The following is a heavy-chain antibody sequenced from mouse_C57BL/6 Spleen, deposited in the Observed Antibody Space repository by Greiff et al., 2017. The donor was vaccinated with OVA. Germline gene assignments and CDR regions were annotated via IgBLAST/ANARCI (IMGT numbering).Heavy chain of an antibody. CDR1: GYTFTDYY. D-gene: IGHD1-1*01. Sequence: QVQLQQSGPELVKPGASVKISCKASGYTFTDYYINWVKQRPGQGLEWIGWIFPGSGSTYYNEKFKGKATLTVDKSSSTAYMLLSSLTSEDSAVYFCARYCPHYYGSSTGYFDVWGTGTTVTVSS. V-gene: IGHV1-75*01. J-gene: IGHJ1*03. CDR3: ARYCPHYYGSSTGYFDV. CDR2: IFPGSGST.